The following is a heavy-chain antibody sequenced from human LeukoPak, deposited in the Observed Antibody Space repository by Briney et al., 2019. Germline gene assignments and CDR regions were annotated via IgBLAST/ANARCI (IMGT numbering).Heavy chain of an antibody. V-gene: IGHV1-18*01. Sequence: ASVKVSCKASGYTFTSYGISWVRQAPRQGLEWMGRISAYNGNTNYAQKLQGRVTMTTDTSTSTAYMELRSPRSDDTAVYYCARLEDSYYDFWSGYHNWFDPWGQGTLVTVSS. CDR1: GYTFTSYG. J-gene: IGHJ5*02. CDR2: ISAYNGNT. CDR3: ARLEDSYYDFWSGYHNWFDP. D-gene: IGHD3-3*01.